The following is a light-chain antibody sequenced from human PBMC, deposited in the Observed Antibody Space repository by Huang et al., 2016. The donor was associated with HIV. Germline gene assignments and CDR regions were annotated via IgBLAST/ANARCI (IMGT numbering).Light chain of an antibody. J-gene: IGKJ1*01. CDR1: QSVSSSY. Sequence: EIVLTQSPGTLSFPPGERATLSCRASQSVSSSYLAWYQQKSCQAPRLLFYGASSRATGIPDRFRGSGSGTDFTLTISRLEPEDFAVYYCQQYDSSPWTFGQGTKVEIK. CDR3: QQYDSSPWT. CDR2: GAS. V-gene: IGKV3-20*01.